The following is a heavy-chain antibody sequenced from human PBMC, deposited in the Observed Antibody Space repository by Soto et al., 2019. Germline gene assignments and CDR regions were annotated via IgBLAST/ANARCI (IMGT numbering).Heavy chain of an antibody. D-gene: IGHD3-3*01. CDR2: INAGNGNT. Sequence: QVQLVQSGAEVKKPGASVKVSCKASGYTFTSYAMHWVRQAPGQRLEWMGWINAGNGNTKYSQKFQGRVTITRDTSASTAYMELSSLRSEDTAVYYCARDGPSITIFGVVIKDYYYYMDVWGKGTTVTVSS. CDR1: GYTFTSYA. J-gene: IGHJ6*03. CDR3: ARDGPSITIFGVVIKDYYYYMDV. V-gene: IGHV1-3*01.